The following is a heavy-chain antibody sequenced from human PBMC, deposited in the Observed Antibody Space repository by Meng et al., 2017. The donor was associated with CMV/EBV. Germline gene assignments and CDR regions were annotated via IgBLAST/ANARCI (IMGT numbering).Heavy chain of an antibody. CDR3: AKGNMYYYDSSGSKGYFDY. Sequence: GESLKISCAASGFTFSSYAMHWVRQAPGKGLEWVAVISYDGSNKYYADSVKGRFTISRDNSKNTLYLQMNSLRAEDTAVYYCAKGNMYYYDSSGSKGYFDYWGQGTLVTVSS. V-gene: IGHV3-30-3*01. CDR2: ISYDGSNK. J-gene: IGHJ4*02. CDR1: GFTFSSYA. D-gene: IGHD3-22*01.